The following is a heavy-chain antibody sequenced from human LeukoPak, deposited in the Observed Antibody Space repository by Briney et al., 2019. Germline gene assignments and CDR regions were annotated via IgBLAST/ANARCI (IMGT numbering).Heavy chain of an antibody. J-gene: IGHJ4*02. CDR2: ISGSGGGT. D-gene: IGHD1-26*01. CDR3: AKERATTTTFDY. Sequence: GGSLRLSCAASGFTFSTYAMIWVRQAPGKGLEWVSLISGSGGGTYYANSVKGRFTISRDNSKNTLYLQMDSLRTEDTAAYYCAKERATTTTFDYWGQGTLITVSS. V-gene: IGHV3-23*01. CDR1: GFTFSTYA.